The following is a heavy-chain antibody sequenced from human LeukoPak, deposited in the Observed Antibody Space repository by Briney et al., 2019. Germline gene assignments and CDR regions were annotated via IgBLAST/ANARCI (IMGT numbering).Heavy chain of an antibody. CDR2: FDPKTTAT. J-gene: IGHJ4*02. V-gene: IGHV1-2*02. D-gene: IGHD4-17*01. CDR3: ARGTYGDHLDY. CDR1: GHTFTGYY. Sequence: GASVKVSCKASGHTFTGYYVHWVRQAPGQGLEWMGWFDPKTTATNYAQSFQGRVTMSRDTSITTAYMELSRLTSDDTAMYFCARGTYGDHLDYWGQGTLVSVSS.